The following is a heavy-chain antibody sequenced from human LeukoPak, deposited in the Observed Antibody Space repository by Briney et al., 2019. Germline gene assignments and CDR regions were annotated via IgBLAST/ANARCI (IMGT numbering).Heavy chain of an antibody. J-gene: IGHJ6*02. V-gene: IGHV3-11*01. CDR2: ISTIDGII. CDR3: AKASCGMDV. Sequence: PGGSLRLSCVASGFTFSDYFMTWIRQPPGKPLECVSYISTIDGIIYYADSVKDRFTISRDNAKSSLFLQMNTVRAEDTAVYYCAKASCGMDVWGQGSSVIVS. CDR1: GFTFSDYF.